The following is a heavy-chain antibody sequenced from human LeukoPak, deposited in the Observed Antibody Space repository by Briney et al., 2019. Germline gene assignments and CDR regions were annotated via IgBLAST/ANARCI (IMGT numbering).Heavy chain of an antibody. J-gene: IGHJ4*02. CDR1: GFTFSGSA. D-gene: IGHD3-22*01. Sequence: GGSLRLSCAASGFTFSGSAMHWVRQASGKGLEWVGRIRSKANSYATAYAASVKGRFTISRDDSKNTAYLQMNSPKTEDTAVYYCTSTYYYDSSGYYVFDYWGQGTLVTVSS. CDR3: TSTYYYDSSGYYVFDY. V-gene: IGHV3-73*01. CDR2: IRSKANSYAT.